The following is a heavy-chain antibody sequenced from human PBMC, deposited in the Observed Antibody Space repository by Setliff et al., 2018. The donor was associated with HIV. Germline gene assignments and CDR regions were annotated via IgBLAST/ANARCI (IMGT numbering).Heavy chain of an antibody. Sequence: SETLSLTCAVYGGSFSGYYWSWIRQSPGKGLEWIGEINQSGSTNYNPSLKSRVTTSVDTSKNQFSLNLKSVTAADTAVYYCARLYYLVGNWFDTWGQGTLVTVS. V-gene: IGHV4-34*01. CDR1: GGSFSGYY. CDR2: INQSGST. J-gene: IGHJ5*02. CDR3: ARLYYLVGNWFDT. D-gene: IGHD2-2*01.